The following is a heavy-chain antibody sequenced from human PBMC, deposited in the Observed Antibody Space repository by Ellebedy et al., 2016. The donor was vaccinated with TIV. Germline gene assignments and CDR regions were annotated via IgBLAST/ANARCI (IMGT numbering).Heavy chain of an antibody. CDR2: IRQEGDEI. J-gene: IGHJ5*02. CDR1: GFNFRSYW. D-gene: IGHD4-17*01. Sequence: GESPKISCAASGFNFRSYWMTWVRQAPGKGLEWVAKIRQEGDEIYYVESVKGRFTISRDNAKSSLFLQMNSLRVEDTAVYYCARRASYGDYAVQVNPWFDPWGQGTLVTVSS. V-gene: IGHV3-7*01. CDR3: ARRASYGDYAVQVNPWFDP.